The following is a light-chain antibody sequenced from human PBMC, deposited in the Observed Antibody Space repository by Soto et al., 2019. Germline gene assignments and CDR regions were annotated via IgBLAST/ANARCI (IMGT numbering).Light chain of an antibody. V-gene: IGKV1-39*01. CDR3: QQVYGAPPT. Sequence: DIQMTQSPSSLSASVGDRVTITCRASQSITTYLNWYQQTSGEAPKLLIYAAARLQTGVPSRFSGSGSGTDFTLTISSLQPEDFATYYCQQVYGAPPTFGQGTKVEIK. CDR2: AAA. CDR1: QSITTY. J-gene: IGKJ1*01.